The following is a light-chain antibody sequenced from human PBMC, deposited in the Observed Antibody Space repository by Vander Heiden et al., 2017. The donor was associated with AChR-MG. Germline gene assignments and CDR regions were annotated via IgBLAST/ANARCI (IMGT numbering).Light chain of an antibody. J-gene: IGKJ4*01. CDR3: QQRAYWPLT. Sequence: EVVLTQSPATLSLSPGERATLSCRASQSINIYLAWYQQKRGQAPRLLIYDASNRATGIPARFSGSGSGTDFTLTISSLEPEDFAVYYCQQRAYWPLTFGGGTEVEIK. V-gene: IGKV3-11*01. CDR1: QSINIY. CDR2: DAS.